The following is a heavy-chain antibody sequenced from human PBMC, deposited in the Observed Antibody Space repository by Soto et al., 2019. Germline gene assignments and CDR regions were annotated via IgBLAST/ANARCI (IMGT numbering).Heavy chain of an antibody. V-gene: IGHV1-69*01. CDR3: TRVLGYTFEPGKTRYYAMDV. Sequence: QVQLVQSGAEVKKPGSSVTVSCKTSGGTFSKDAINWVRQAPGQGLEWMGLLIPVFGSPIYAQKFQGRIRIGADESTSTAFMDLISLRSEDTAVYYCTRVLGYTFEPGKTRYYAMDVWGQGTTVSVSS. CDR1: GGTFSKDA. D-gene: IGHD5-18*01. CDR2: LIPVFGSP. J-gene: IGHJ6*02.